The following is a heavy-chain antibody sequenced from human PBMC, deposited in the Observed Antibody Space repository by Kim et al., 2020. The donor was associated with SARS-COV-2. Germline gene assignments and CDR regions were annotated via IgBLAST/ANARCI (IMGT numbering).Heavy chain of an antibody. CDR2: ISYDGSNK. CDR3: ARDENIVVVVAATLDY. D-gene: IGHD2-15*01. Sequence: GGSLRLSCAAYGFTFSSYAMHWVRQAPGKGLEWVAVISYDGSNKYYADSVKGRFTISRDNSKNTLYLQMNSLRAEDTAVYYCARDENIVVVVAATLDYWGQGTLVTVSS. CDR1: GFTFSSYA. J-gene: IGHJ4*02. V-gene: IGHV3-30-3*01.